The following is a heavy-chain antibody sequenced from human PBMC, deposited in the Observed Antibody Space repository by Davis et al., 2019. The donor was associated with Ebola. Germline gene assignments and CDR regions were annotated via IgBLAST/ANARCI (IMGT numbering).Heavy chain of an antibody. CDR1: GGSFSGYY. CDR3: ASAHRYNWNPRWGGWYFDL. D-gene: IGHD1-20*01. V-gene: IGHV4-34*01. Sequence: PSETLSLTCAVYGGSFSGYYWSWIRQPPGKGLEWIGEINHSGSTNYNPSLKSRVTISVDTSKNQFSLKLSSVTAADTAVYYCASAHRYNWNPRWGGWYFDLWGRGTLVTVSS. CDR2: INHSGST. J-gene: IGHJ2*01.